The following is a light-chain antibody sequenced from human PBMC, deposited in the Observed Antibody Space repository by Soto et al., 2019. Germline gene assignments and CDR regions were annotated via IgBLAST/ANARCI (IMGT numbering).Light chain of an antibody. CDR3: QQYYSFPFT. CDR2: AAS. J-gene: IGKJ3*01. V-gene: IGKV1D-8*01. Sequence: VIWMTQSPSLLSASTGDRVTISCRMSQGISNYLAWYQQKSGKAPELLIYAASTLQSGVPSRFGGSGSGTDFTLTISSLHSEDFATYYCQQYYSFPFTFGPGTKVDIK. CDR1: QGISNY.